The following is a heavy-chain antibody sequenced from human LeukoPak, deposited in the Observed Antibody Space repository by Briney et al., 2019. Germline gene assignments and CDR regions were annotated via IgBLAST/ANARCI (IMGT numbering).Heavy chain of an antibody. CDR1: GYTFTSYD. V-gene: IGHV1-8*01. J-gene: IGHJ4*02. Sequence: ASVKVSCKASGYTFTSYDINWVRQATGQGLEWMGWMNPNSGNTGYAQKFQGRVTMTRNTSISTAYMELSSLRSEDTAVYYCARGHTYYYGPSPEYYWGQGTLVTVSS. CDR2: MNPNSGNT. CDR3: ARGHTYYYGPSPEYY. D-gene: IGHD3-10*01.